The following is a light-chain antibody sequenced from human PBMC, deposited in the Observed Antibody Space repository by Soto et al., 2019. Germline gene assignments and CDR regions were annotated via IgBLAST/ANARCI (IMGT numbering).Light chain of an antibody. CDR1: SSDVGGYNY. Sequence: QSVLTQPASVSGSPGQSITISCTGTSSDVGGYNYVSWYQHHPGKAPKLMIFDVSNRPSGVSNRFSGSKSGNTASLTISGLQPEDEADYYCSSYTTRNTRQIGFGTGNKVTVL. CDR2: DVS. CDR3: SSYTTRNTRQIG. J-gene: IGLJ1*01. V-gene: IGLV2-14*03.